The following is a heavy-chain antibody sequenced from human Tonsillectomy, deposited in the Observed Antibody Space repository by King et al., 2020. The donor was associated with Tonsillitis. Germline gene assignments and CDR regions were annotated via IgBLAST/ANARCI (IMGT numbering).Heavy chain of an antibody. V-gene: IGHV3-30-3*01. CDR2: ISYDGSNK. CDR3: AREGSWDAEGMDV. D-gene: IGHD1-26*01. Sequence: VQLVESGGGVVQPGRSLRLSCAASGFTFSSYAMHWVRQAPGKGLEWVAVISYDGSNKYYADSVKGRFTISRDNSKNTLYLQMNSLRAEDTAVYYCAREGSWDAEGMDVWGQGTTVTVSS. J-gene: IGHJ6*02. CDR1: GFTFSSYA.